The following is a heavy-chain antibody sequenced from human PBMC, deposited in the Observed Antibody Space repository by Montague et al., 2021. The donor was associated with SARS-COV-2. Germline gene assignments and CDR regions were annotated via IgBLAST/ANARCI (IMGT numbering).Heavy chain of an antibody. V-gene: IGHV4-59*08. Sequence: SETLSLTCTVSGGSISSYYWSWIRQPPGKGLEWIGYIYYSGSTNYNPSLKSRVTISVDTSKNQFSLKLSSVTAADTAVYYCARLARGEYYDFWSGSHEYPPYYTGMDAGAQGTPAPV. J-gene: IGHJ6*02. CDR3: ARLARGEYYDFWSGSHEYPPYYTGMDA. D-gene: IGHD3-3*01. CDR2: IYYSGST. CDR1: GGSISSYY.